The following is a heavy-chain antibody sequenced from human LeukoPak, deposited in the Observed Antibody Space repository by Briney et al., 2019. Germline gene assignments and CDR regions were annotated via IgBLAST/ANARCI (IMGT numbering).Heavy chain of an antibody. CDR1: GFTVSSNY. J-gene: IGHJ4*02. Sequence: PGGSLRLSCAASGFTVSSNYMNWVHQAPGKGLEWVSVIYGGGNIYYADSVKGRFTISRDNSKNTLYLQMNSLRAEDTAVYYCARGAGYNYPYYFDYWGQGTLVTVSS. D-gene: IGHD5-24*01. V-gene: IGHV3-53*01. CDR3: ARGAGYNYPYYFDY. CDR2: IYGGGNI.